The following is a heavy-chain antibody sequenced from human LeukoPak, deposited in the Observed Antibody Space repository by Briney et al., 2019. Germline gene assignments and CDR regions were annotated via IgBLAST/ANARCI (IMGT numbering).Heavy chain of an antibody. J-gene: IGHJ4*02. D-gene: IGHD6-13*01. V-gene: IGHV4-39*07. CDR3: ATYTHAGYSSSWDTH. Sequence: SETLSLTCTVSGGSISSSSYYWGWIRQPPGKGLEWIGSIYYSGSTYYNPSLKSRVTISVGTSKNQFSLKLSSVTAADTAVYYCATYTHAGYSSSWDTHWGQGTLVTVSS. CDR1: GGSISSSSYY. CDR2: IYYSGST.